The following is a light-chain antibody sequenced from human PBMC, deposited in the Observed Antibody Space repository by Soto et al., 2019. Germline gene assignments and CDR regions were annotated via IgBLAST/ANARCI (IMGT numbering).Light chain of an antibody. CDR2: DVS. CDR3: QQRNYWQVT. CDR1: QSVSGY. J-gene: IGKJ5*01. V-gene: IGKV3-11*01. Sequence: IVLTLSPVTLSLSPGERATLSCRASQSVSGYSAWYQQKPGQAPRLLIYDVSNRATGIPARFSGSGSGTDFTLTISSLEPEDFAIYYCQQRNYWQVTFGQGTRLEIK.